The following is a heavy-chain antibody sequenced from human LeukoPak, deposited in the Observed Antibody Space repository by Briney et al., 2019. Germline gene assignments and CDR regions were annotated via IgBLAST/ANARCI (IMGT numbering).Heavy chain of an antibody. J-gene: IGHJ6*02. CDR3: ARGYYYATSGYSPFYYYYGMDV. CDR1: GFAFSNYA. D-gene: IGHD3-22*01. V-gene: IGHV3-30*14. Sequence: PGGSLRLSCAASGFAFSNYAMHWVRQAPGKGLQWVAVISYDGTKKYYADSLKGRFTISRDNSKNTLYLQMNSLRAEDTAVYYCARGYYYATSGYSPFYYYYGMDVWGQGTTVTVSS. CDR2: ISYDGTKK.